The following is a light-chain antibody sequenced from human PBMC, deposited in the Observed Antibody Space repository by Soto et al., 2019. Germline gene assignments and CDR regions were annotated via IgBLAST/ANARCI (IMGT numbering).Light chain of an antibody. CDR3: QQYDYWPRT. V-gene: IGKV3-15*01. CDR1: QSISSN. CDR2: RTS. Sequence: EIVMTQSPATLSVSPGERATLSCGASQSISSNLAWYQQKPGQAPRLLMFRTSSRATGFPARFSGSGSGTDFTLTISSLQSEDFAVYYCQQYDYWPRTFGQGTKVDIK. J-gene: IGKJ1*01.